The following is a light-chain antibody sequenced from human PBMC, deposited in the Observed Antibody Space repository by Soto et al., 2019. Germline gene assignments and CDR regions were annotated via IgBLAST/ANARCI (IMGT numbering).Light chain of an antibody. J-gene: IGKJ4*01. CDR1: QSVRSY. V-gene: IGKV3-11*01. CDR3: QQRSNWLT. CDR2: DAS. Sequence: EIVFTQSPATLSLSPGERATLSCSASQSVRSYLAWYQQKPGQAPRLLIYDASNRATGIPARFSGSGSGTDFTLTISSLEPEDFAVYYCQQRSNWLTFGGGTKVDI.